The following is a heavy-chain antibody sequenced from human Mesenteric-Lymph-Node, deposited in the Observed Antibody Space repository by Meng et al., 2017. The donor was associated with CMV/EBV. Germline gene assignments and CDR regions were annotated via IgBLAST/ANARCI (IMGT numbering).Heavy chain of an antibody. V-gene: IGHV1-2*02. D-gene: IGHD3-16*01. CDR2: IDPNNGGT. J-gene: IGHJ6*02. CDR1: GYTFTGYY. Sequence: ASVKVSCKASGYTFTGYYIHWVRQAPGQGLEWMGWIDPNNGGTNFPQKFQGRVTMTRDTSIFTAHMELSRLKSDDTAVYYRARDFYGYGMDVWGQGTTVTVSS. CDR3: ARDFYGYGMDV.